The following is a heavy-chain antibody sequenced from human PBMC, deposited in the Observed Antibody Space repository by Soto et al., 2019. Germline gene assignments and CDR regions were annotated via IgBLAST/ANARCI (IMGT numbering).Heavy chain of an antibody. V-gene: IGHV4-59*01. CDR3: ARGEISYVWYFDL. CDR1: GGSISGYY. D-gene: IGHD1-26*01. J-gene: IGHJ2*01. CDR2: IYYSGST. Sequence: QVQLQESGPGLVKSSETLSLTCTVSGGSISGYYWSWIRQPPGKGLEWIGYIYYSGSTTYNPSLKSRVTISADTSKDQFSLKLSSVTAADTAVYYCARGEISYVWYFDLWGRGTLVTVSS.